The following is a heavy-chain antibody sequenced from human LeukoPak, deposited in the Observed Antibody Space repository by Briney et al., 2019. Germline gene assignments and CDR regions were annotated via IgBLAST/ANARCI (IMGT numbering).Heavy chain of an antibody. CDR2: VDPEDGET. CDR1: GYTFTDYY. V-gene: IGHV1-69-2*01. Sequence: ASVKVSCKASGYTFTDYYIHWVPQAPGKGPGWMGRVDPEDGETIYADKLQGRVTISADTSTDTAYMELSSLRSEDTAVYYCATGYDYVWGSYRCDWGQGTLVTVSS. D-gene: IGHD3-16*02. J-gene: IGHJ4*02. CDR3: ATGYDYVWGSYRCD.